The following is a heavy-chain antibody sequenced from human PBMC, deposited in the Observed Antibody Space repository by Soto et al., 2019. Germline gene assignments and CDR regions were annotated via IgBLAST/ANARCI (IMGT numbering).Heavy chain of an antibody. Sequence: GGSLRLSCAASGFTFSSYSMNWVRQAPGKGLEWVSYISSSSSTIYYADSVKGRFTISRDNAKNSLYLQMNSLRAEDTAVYYCAREVGFSSYNWFDPWGQGTLVTVSS. CDR1: GFTFSSYS. D-gene: IGHD6-6*01. V-gene: IGHV3-48*01. CDR2: ISSSSSTI. CDR3: AREVGFSSYNWFDP. J-gene: IGHJ5*02.